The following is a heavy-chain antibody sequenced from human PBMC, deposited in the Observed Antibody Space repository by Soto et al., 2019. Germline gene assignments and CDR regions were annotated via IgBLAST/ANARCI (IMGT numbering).Heavy chain of an antibody. V-gene: IGHV1-69*13. J-gene: IGHJ6*02. Sequence: SVKVSCKASGGTFSSYAISWVRQAPGQGLEWMGGIIPIFGTANYAQKFQGRVTITADESTSTAYMELSSLRSEDTAVYYCARGETIVVVPAVVADYYGMDVWGQGTTVTVSS. D-gene: IGHD2-2*01. CDR3: ARGETIVVVPAVVADYYGMDV. CDR2: IIPIFGTA. CDR1: GGTFSSYA.